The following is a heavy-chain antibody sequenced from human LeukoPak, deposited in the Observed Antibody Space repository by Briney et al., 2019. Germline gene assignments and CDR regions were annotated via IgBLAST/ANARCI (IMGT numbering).Heavy chain of an antibody. CDR3: LRGDRRDY. CDR1: GFTFNTYS. V-gene: IGHV3-21*06. J-gene: IGHJ4*02. Sequence: KAGGSLRLSCEASGFTFNTYSMMWARQAPGKGLEWVSSIDSSCGYMFYADSVKGRFIISRDNAKDSLYLQMNSLRVEDTAVYYCLRGDRRDYWGQGTLVTVSS. CDR2: IDSSCGYM.